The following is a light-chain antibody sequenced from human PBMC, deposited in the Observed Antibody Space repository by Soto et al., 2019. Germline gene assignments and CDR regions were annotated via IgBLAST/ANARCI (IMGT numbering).Light chain of an antibody. CDR2: EVS. Sequence: QSVLTQPASVSGSPGQSITISCTGTSSDVGSYNYVSWYQQHPGKAPKLMIYEVSDRPSGISSRFSGSKSGNTASLTISGLQTDAEADYYCSSYTSSSTLFGTGTKVTVL. J-gene: IGLJ1*01. CDR3: SSYTSSSTL. CDR1: SSDVGSYNY. V-gene: IGLV2-14*01.